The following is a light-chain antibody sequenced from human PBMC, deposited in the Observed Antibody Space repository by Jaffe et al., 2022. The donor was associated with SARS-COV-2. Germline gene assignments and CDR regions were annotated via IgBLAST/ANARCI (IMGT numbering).Light chain of an antibody. CDR3: QAWDSSTVV. CDR1: KLGDKY. Sequence: SYELTQPPSVSVSPGQTARITCSGDKLGDKYACWYRQKPGQSPVLVIYQDNKRPSGIPERFSGSNSGNTATLTISGTQAMDEADFYCQAWDSSTVVFGGGTKLTVL. J-gene: IGLJ2*01. V-gene: IGLV3-1*01. CDR2: QDN.